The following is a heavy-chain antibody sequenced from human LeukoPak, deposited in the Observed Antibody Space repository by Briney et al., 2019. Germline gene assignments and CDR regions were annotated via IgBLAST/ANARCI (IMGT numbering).Heavy chain of an antibody. J-gene: IGHJ4*02. D-gene: IGHD3-16*01. Sequence: GGSLRLSCAASGFTFSHFWMSWVRQAPGKGLEWVSYISSSSSTIYYADSVKGRFTISRDNAKNSLYLQMDSLRAEDTAVYYCARDGDLSPFDYWGQGTLVTVSS. V-gene: IGHV3-48*01. CDR3: ARDGDLSPFDY. CDR1: GFTFSHFW. CDR2: ISSSSSTI.